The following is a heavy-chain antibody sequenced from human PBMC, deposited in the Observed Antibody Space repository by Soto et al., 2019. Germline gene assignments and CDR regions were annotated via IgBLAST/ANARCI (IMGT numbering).Heavy chain of an antibody. V-gene: IGHV4-4*02. J-gene: IGHJ5*02. CDR2: IYHSGST. D-gene: IGHD6-13*01. Sequence: QVQLQESGPGLVKPSGTLSLTCSVSGGSISSNNWWSWVRQSPGKGLEWIGEIYHSGSTIYNPSLKSRVTIXXHXSXXQFSLNLSSVTAADTAVYYCARDSSTWFESSWLDPWGQGTLVTVSS. CDR3: ARDSSTWFESSWLDP. CDR1: GGSISSNNW.